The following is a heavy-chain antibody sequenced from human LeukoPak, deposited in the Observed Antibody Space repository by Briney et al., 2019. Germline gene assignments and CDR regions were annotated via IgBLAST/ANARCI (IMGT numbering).Heavy chain of an antibody. J-gene: IGHJ4*02. CDR2: IKRKTDGGTT. Sequence: PGGSLRLSCAASGITFSNAWMSWVRQAPGKGLEWVGRIKRKTDGGTTDYAAPVKGRFTISRDDSRNTLYLEMNSLKPEDTAVYYCTTVLKWFGSDYWGQGTLVTVSS. V-gene: IGHV3-15*01. D-gene: IGHD3-10*01. CDR3: TTVLKWFGSDY. CDR1: GITFSNAW.